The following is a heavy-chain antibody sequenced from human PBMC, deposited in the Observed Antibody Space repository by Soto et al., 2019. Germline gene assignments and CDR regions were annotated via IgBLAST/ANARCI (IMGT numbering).Heavy chain of an antibody. D-gene: IGHD6-19*01. Sequence: QLQLQESGPGLVKPSETLSLTCTVSGGSISSSSYYWGWIRQPPGKGLEWIGSIYYSGSTYYNPAPKSRVTLSVDTSKNRFSLKLSSVTAADTAVYYCARQERSQYSGGPKLYFDYWGQGTLVTVSS. V-gene: IGHV4-39*01. CDR1: GGSISSSSYY. J-gene: IGHJ4*02. CDR3: ARQERSQYSGGPKLYFDY. CDR2: IYYSGST.